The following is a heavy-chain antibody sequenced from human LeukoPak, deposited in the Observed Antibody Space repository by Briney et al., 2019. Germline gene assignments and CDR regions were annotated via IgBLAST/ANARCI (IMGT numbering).Heavy chain of an antibody. CDR3: AKGGAYCTSANCRGAFDL. D-gene: IGHD2-2*01. CDR1: GFTFSSYG. J-gene: IGHJ3*01. V-gene: IGHV3-30*18. Sequence: QTGGSLRLSCAASGFTFSSYGMHWVRQAPGKGLEWVAVISYDGSNKYYEDSVKGRFTISRDNSMNTLYLQVNSLRTDDTAVYYCAKGGAYCTSANCRGAFDLWGQGTMVTVSS. CDR2: ISYDGSNK.